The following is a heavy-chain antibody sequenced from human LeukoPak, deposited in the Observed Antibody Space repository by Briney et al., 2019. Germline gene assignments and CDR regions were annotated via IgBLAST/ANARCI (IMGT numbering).Heavy chain of an antibody. V-gene: IGHV5-51*01. CDR1: GYSFTNYW. Sequence: GESLKISCKGSGYSFTNYWIAWVRQMPGKGLEWMGIIYPGDSDTRYSPSFQGQVTISADKSISTAYLQWSSLKASDTAMYYCTRHGGSSRVPAAIYWFDPWGQGTLVTVSS. CDR2: IYPGDSDT. J-gene: IGHJ5*02. CDR3: TRHGGSSRVPAAIYWFDP. D-gene: IGHD2-2*01.